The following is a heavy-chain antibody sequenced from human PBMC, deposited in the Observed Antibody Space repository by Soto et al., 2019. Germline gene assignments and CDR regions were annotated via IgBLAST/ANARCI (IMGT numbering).Heavy chain of an antibody. CDR1: GFTFSSYE. CDR2: ISSSGSTI. J-gene: IGHJ6*02. Sequence: EVQLVESGGGLVQPGGSLRLSCAASGFTFSSYEMNWVRQALGKGLEWVSYISSSGSTIYYADSVKGRFTVSRDNAKNSLYLQMNSLRAEDTAVYYCARGLGNEGGYYYYYGMDVWGQGTTVTVSS. CDR3: ARGLGNEGGYYYYYGMDV. D-gene: IGHD3-16*01. V-gene: IGHV3-48*03.